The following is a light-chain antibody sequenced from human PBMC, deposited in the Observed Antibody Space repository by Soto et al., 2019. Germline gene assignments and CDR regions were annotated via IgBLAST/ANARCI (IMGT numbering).Light chain of an antibody. CDR3: QQYNNWWT. CDR1: QSVSSN. Sequence: EIVMTQSPATLSVSPVERATLSCRASQSVSSNLAWYQKKPGQAPRLLIYGASTRATGIPTRFSGSGSGTEFTLTISSLQSEDFAVYYCQQYNNWWTFGQGTRVEIK. V-gene: IGKV3-15*01. CDR2: GAS. J-gene: IGKJ1*01.